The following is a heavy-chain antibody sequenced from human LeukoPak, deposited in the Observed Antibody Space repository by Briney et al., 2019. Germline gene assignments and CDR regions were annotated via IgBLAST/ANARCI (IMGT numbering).Heavy chain of an antibody. CDR3: ARDSGYSSSWYWFDP. V-gene: IGHV3-11*06. D-gene: IGHD6-13*01. CDR2: ISSSSSYT. J-gene: IGHJ5*02. Sequence: GGSLRLSCAASGFTFSDYYMSWIRQAPGKGLEWVPYISSSSSYTNYADSVKGRFTISRDNAKNSLYLQMNSLRAEDTAVYYCARDSGYSSSWYWFDPWGQGTLVTVSS. CDR1: GFTFSDYY.